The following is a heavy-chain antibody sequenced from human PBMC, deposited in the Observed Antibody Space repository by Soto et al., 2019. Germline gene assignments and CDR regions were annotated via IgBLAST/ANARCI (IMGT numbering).Heavy chain of an antibody. Sequence: QITLKESGPTLVKPTQTLTLTCTFSGFSLSTSGVGVGWIRQPPGKALEWLALIYWDDDKRYSPSLKSRLTIPKAPSKTQAAITMPHIDPLDTATYYCAHSLYDYVWGTNWFDPWGQGTLVTVSS. V-gene: IGHV2-5*02. CDR2: IYWDDDK. J-gene: IGHJ5*02. CDR3: AHSLYDYVWGTNWFDP. CDR1: GFSLSTSGVG. D-gene: IGHD3-16*01.